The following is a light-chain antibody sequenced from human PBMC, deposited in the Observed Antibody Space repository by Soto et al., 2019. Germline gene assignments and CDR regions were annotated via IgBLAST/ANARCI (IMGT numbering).Light chain of an antibody. CDR1: TSNIGAPYD. V-gene: IGLV1-40*01. Sequence: SVLTQPPSVSGAPGQRVSISCTGSTSNIGAPYDVHWYQHLPGTAPKLLIYGXNXRHSGVPDLFSGSKYGTSASLATTLLKVEEEAAYSCQSYGISLRKYVLRTGSKVPV. CDR2: GXN. CDR3: QSYGISLRKYV. J-gene: IGLJ1*01.